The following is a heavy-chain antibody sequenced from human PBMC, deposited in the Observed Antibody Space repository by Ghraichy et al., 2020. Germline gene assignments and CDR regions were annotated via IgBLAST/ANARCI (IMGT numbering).Heavy chain of an antibody. CDR2: INPNSGGT. D-gene: IGHD6-6*01. CDR1: GYTFTGYY. V-gene: IGHV1-2*02. CDR3: ASRSIRYPYYYGMDV. Sequence: ASVKVSCKASGYTFTGYYMHWVRQAPGQGLEWMGWINPNSGGTNYAQKYQGRVTMTRDTSISTAYMELSRLRSDDTAVYYCASRSIRYPYYYGMDVWGQGTTVTFSS. J-gene: IGHJ6*02.